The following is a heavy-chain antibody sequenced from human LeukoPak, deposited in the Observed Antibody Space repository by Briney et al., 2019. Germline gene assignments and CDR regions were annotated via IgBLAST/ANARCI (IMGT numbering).Heavy chain of an antibody. D-gene: IGHD1-7*01. V-gene: IGHV3-43*02. J-gene: IGHJ4*02. CDR1: GFTFDDYA. Sequence: GGSLRLSCAASGFTFDDYAMHWVRQAPGKGLEWVSLISGDGDSTYYADSVKGRFTISRDNSKNTLYLQMNSLRAEDTAVYYCAKDRGELMYYFDYWGQGTLVTVSS. CDR2: ISGDGDST. CDR3: AKDRGELMYYFDY.